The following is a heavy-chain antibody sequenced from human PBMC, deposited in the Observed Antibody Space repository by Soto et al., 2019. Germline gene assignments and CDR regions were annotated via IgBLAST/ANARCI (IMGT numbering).Heavy chain of an antibody. CDR2: IWYDGSNK. V-gene: IGHV3-33*01. D-gene: IGHD6-19*01. CDR1: GFTFSSYG. Sequence: QVQLVESGGGVVQPGRSLRLSCAASGFTFSSYGMQWVRQAAGKGLEWVAVIWYDGSNKYYADSVKGRFTISRDNSKNTLYLQMNSLSVEDTAVYYSAIDRNSSGWYDLDYWGQGYLVTVSS. CDR3: AIDRNSSGWYDLDY. J-gene: IGHJ4*02.